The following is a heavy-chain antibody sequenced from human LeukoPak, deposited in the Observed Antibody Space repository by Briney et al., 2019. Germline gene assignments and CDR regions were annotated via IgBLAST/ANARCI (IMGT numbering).Heavy chain of an antibody. Sequence: SQTLSLTCTVSGGSISSDTYSWSWVRQPAGKGLEWIGRIYTSGSTNYNPSLKSRVTISVDTSKNQFSLKLSSVTAADTAVYYCARDYGDHGGFDYWGQGTLVTVSS. CDR2: IYTSGST. D-gene: IGHD4-17*01. V-gene: IGHV4-61*02. CDR1: GGSISSDTYS. J-gene: IGHJ4*02. CDR3: ARDYGDHGGFDY.